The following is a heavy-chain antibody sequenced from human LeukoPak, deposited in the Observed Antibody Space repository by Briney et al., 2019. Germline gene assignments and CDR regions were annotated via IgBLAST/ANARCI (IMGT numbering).Heavy chain of an antibody. J-gene: IGHJ4*02. D-gene: IGHD2-15*01. CDR3: AREQKYCSGGSCYSGGFDY. CDR1: GFSISSGYY. V-gene: IGHV4-38-2*02. CDR2: ITHRGIP. Sequence: SETLSLTCDVSGFSISSGYYWGWIRKPPGRGLEWIGSITHRGIPYYSPSLESRVTISLDTSKNQFSLKLSSVTAADTAVYYCAREQKYCSGGSCYSGGFDYWGQGTLVTVSS.